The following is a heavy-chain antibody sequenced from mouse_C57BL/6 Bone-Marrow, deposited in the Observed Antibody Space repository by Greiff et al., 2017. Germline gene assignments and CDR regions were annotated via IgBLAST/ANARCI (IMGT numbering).Heavy chain of an antibody. CDR2: IDPSDSET. Sequence: QVHVKQPGAELVRPGSSVKLSCKASGYTFTSYWLHWVKQRPIQGLEWIGNIDPSDSETHYNQKFKDKATLTVDKSSSTAYMQLSSLTSEDSAVYYCARDGYLWYFDVWGTGTTVTVSS. CDR1: GYTFTSYW. CDR3: ARDGYLWYFDV. D-gene: IGHD2-3*01. V-gene: IGHV1-52*01. J-gene: IGHJ1*03.